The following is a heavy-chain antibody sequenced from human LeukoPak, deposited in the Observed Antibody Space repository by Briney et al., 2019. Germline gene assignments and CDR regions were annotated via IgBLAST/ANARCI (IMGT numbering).Heavy chain of an antibody. CDR2: IYYSGST. Sequence: SETLSVTCTVSGGSISSYYWSWIRQPPGKGLEWIGYIYYSGSTNYNPSLKSRVTISVDTSKNQLSLKLSSVTAADTAVYYCARGTYYYDSSGYFDYWGQGTLVTVSS. J-gene: IGHJ4*02. CDR3: ARGTYYYDSSGYFDY. D-gene: IGHD3-22*01. V-gene: IGHV4-59*01. CDR1: GGSISSYY.